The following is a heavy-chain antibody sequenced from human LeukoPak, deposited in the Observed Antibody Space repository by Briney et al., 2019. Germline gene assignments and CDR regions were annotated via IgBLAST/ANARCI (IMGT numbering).Heavy chain of an antibody. V-gene: IGHV1-2*06. CDR3: ARPESYYGSVHAFDI. J-gene: IGHJ3*02. CDR1: GHTLTGYY. CDR2: INPNRDGT. D-gene: IGHD3-10*01. Sequence: ASVKVSCKASGHTLTGYYMHWVRQAPGQGLDGMGRINPNRDGTNYGQKFQGRGTMTGDTSISTAYMELSRLRSDDTAVYYCARPESYYGSVHAFDIWGQGTMVTVSS.